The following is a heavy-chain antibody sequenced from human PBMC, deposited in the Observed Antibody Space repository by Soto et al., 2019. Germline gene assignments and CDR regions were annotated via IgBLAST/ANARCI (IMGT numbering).Heavy chain of an antibody. Sequence: GGSLRLSCEASGFTFSTYGMHWVRQAPGKGLEWVAVISYDGRNENYVDSVKGRFTISRDNSKNTLYLQINSLRIDDTAVFYCARGNDYDSATFDYWGQGAKVTVSS. J-gene: IGHJ4*02. D-gene: IGHD2-15*01. CDR2: ISYDGRNE. V-gene: IGHV3-30*03. CDR1: GFTFSTYG. CDR3: ARGNDYDSATFDY.